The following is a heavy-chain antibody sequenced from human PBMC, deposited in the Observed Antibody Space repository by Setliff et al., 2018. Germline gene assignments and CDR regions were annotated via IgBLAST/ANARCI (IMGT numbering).Heavy chain of an antibody. D-gene: IGHD6-6*01. CDR3: ARGRNIAARLLDS. V-gene: IGHV4-39*07. Sequence: SETLSLTCTVSGGSISTNSYYWGWIRQPPGKGLEWIGSMYFSGSTYYNPSPKSRVTISIDTSRDQFSLKLISMIAADTAVYYCARGRNIAARLLDSWGQGTLVTVSS. CDR2: MYFSGST. J-gene: IGHJ4*02. CDR1: GGSISTNSYY.